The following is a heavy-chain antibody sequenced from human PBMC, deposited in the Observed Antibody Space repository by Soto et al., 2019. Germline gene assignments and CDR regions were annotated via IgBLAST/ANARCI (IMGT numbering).Heavy chain of an antibody. D-gene: IGHD5-18*01. CDR2: IRSKANSYAT. CDR1: GFTFSGSA. V-gene: IGHV3-73*01. CDR3: TIQLWDFDY. J-gene: IGHJ4*02. Sequence: GGSLRLSCAASGFTFSGSAMHWVRQASGKGLEWVGRIRSKANSYATAYAASVKGRFTISRDDSKNTAYLQMNNLKTEDTAVYYCTIQLWDFDYWGQGTLVTVSS.